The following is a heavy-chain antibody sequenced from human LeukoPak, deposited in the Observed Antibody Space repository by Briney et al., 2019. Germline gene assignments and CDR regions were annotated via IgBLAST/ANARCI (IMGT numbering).Heavy chain of an antibody. CDR3: ARQGYRGDAFDI. Sequence: ASVRVSCKASGYTFTSYDINWVRQATGQGLEWMGWMNPNSGNTGYAQKFQGRVTMTRNTSISTAYMELSSLRSEDTAVYYCARQGYRGDAFDIWGQGTMVTVSS. V-gene: IGHV1-8*01. CDR1: GYTFTSYD. CDR2: MNPNSGNT. J-gene: IGHJ3*02. D-gene: IGHD1-1*01.